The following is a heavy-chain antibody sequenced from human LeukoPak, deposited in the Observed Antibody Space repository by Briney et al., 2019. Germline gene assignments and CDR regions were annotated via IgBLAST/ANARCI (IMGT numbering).Heavy chain of an antibody. J-gene: IGHJ4*02. CDR3: ATTMGLTTVTSLVFDY. D-gene: IGHD4-11*01. V-gene: IGHV1-24*01. Sequence: GASVKVSCKVSGYTLTELSMHWVRQAPGKGLEWMGGFDPEDGETIYAQKFQGRVTMTEDTSTDTAYMELSSLRSEDTAVYYCATTMGLTTVTSLVFDYWGQGTLVTVSS. CDR2: FDPEDGET. CDR1: GYTLTELS.